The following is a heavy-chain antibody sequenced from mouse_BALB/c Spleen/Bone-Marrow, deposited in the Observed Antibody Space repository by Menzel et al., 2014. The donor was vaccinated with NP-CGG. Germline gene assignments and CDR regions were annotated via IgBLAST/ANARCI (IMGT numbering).Heavy chain of an antibody. J-gene: IGHJ2*01. CDR2: INPGSGGT. D-gene: IGHD1-1*01. Sequence: QVQLQQSGAELVRPGTSVKVSCKASGYAFTNYLIEWVKQRPGQGLEWIGVINPGSGGTNYNEKFKGKATLTADKSSSTAYMQLSSLISDDSAVYFCARSGYYGSSYYFDYWGQGTTLTVSS. CDR3: ARSGYYGSSYYFDY. CDR1: GYAFTNYL. V-gene: IGHV1-54*01.